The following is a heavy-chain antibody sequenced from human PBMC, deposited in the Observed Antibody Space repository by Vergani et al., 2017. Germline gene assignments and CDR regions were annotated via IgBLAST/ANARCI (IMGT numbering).Heavy chain of an antibody. Sequence: EVQLVESGGGLVQPGRSLRLSCAASGFTFDDYAMHWVRQAPGKGLEWVSGISWNSGSIGYADSVKGRFTISRDNAKNSLYLQMNSLRAEDTALYYCAKDRFGYYDILTGYYYGYWGQGTLVTVSS. CDR2: ISWNSGSI. J-gene: IGHJ4*02. D-gene: IGHD3-9*01. CDR3: AKDRFGYYDILTGYYYGY. CDR1: GFTFDDYA. V-gene: IGHV3-9*01.